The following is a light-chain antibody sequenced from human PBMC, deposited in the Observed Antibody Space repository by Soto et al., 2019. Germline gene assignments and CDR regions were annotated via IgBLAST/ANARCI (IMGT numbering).Light chain of an antibody. Sequence: EIVLTQSPGTLSVSPGERATLSCRASQSGSSSYLAWHQQKPGQAPRILIYGASSRATGIPDRFSGSGSGTDFTLTISRLEPEDFAVYYCQQYGSSPRTFGQGTKVDIK. J-gene: IGKJ1*01. CDR2: GAS. V-gene: IGKV3-20*01. CDR3: QQYGSSPRT. CDR1: QSGSSSY.